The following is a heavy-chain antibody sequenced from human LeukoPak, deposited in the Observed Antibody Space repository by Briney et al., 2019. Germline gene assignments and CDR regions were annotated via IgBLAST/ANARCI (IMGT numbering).Heavy chain of an antibody. CDR2: INPSGGST. J-gene: IGHJ4*02. V-gene: IGHV1-46*01. CDR1: GYTFTSYY. CDR3: ARESLRKGLIAARRVGIDY. Sequence: RASVKVSCKASGYTFTSYYMHWVRQAPGQGLEWMGIINPSGGSTSYAQKFQGRVTMTRDTSTSTVYMGLSSLRSEDTAVYYCARESLRKGLIAARRVGIDYWGQGTLVTVSS. D-gene: IGHD6-6*01.